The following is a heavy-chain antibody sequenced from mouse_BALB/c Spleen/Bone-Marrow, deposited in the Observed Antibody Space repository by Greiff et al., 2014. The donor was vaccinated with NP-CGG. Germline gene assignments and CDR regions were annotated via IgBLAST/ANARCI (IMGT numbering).Heavy chain of an antibody. D-gene: IGHD2-3*01. J-gene: IGHJ4*01. CDR2: IRNKANGYTT. CDR3: ARYDGYSDNAMDY. CDR1: GFTFTDYY. V-gene: IGHV7-3*02. Sequence: EVKLVESGGGLVQPGSSLRLSCATSGFTFTDYYMNWVRQPPGKALEWLGFIRNKANGYTTEFSASVKGRFTISRDNSQSILYLQMNTLRAEDSATYYCARYDGYSDNAMDYWGQGTSVIVSS.